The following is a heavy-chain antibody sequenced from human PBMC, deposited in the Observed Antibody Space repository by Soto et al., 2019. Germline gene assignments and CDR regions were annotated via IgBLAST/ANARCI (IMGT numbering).Heavy chain of an antibody. CDR1: GGSSSSGDYY. CDR3: ARDGVPAAYYYYGMDV. D-gene: IGHD2-2*01. V-gene: IGHV4-30-4*01. J-gene: IGHJ6*02. Sequence: TLSLTCTVSGGSSSSGDYYWSWIRQPPGKGLEWIGYIYYSGSTYYNPSLKSRVTISVDTSKNQFSLKLSSVTAADTAVYYCARDGVPAAYYYYGMDVWGQGTTVTVSS. CDR2: IYYSGST.